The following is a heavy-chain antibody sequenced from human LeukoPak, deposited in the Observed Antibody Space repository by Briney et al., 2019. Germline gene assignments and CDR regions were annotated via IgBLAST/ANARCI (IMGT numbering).Heavy chain of an antibody. V-gene: IGHV3-30*18. CDR2: ISYDGSNK. CDR3: AKDRYCSSTSCYSHYYYYGMDV. Sequence: GGSLRLSCAASGFTFSSYWMSWVRQAPGKGLEWVAVISYDGSNKYYADSVKGRFTISRDNSKNTLYLQMNSLRAEDTAVYYCAKDRYCSSTSCYSHYYYYGMDVWGQGTTVTVSS. J-gene: IGHJ6*02. CDR1: GFTFSSYW. D-gene: IGHD2-2*01.